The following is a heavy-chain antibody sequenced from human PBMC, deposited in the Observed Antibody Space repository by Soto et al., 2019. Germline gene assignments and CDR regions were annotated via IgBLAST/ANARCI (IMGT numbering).Heavy chain of an antibody. CDR1: GFTFSNYT. J-gene: IGHJ4*02. V-gene: IGHV3-21*06. CDR3: ARDSRGNQWLGPLVS. D-gene: IGHD6-19*01. Sequence: EVQLVESGGGLVKPGGSLSLSCAASGFTFSNYTINWVRQAPGKGLEWVSSISGTSSYIFYADSVKGGFTISRDNAENSLARQVKSLRAEDTAVYYCARDSRGNQWLGPLVSWGQGTLVTVS. CDR2: ISGTSSYI.